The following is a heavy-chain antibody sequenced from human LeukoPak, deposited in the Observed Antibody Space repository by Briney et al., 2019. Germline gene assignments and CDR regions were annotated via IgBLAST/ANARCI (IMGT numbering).Heavy chain of an antibody. D-gene: IGHD3-22*01. CDR2: ISGSSSYI. CDR3: ARVSTTYYYDSSGSQAQYYFDY. V-gene: IGHV3-21*01. Sequence: PGGSLRLSCVASGFTFSRCRMNWVRQAPGKGLEWVSSISGSSSYIYYADSVKGRFTISRDNAKNSLYLQMNSLRAEDTAVYYCARVSTTYYYDSSGSQAQYYFDYWGQGTLVTVSS. CDR1: GFTFSRCR. J-gene: IGHJ4*02.